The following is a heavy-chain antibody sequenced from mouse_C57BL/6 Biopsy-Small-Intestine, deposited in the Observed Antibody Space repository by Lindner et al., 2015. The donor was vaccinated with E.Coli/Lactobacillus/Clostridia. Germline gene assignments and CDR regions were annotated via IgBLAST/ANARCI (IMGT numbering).Heavy chain of an antibody. D-gene: IGHD2-1*01. CDR1: GFTFSDYG. CDR3: ARGNYGGDYFDY. Sequence: VQLQESGGGLVKPGGSLKLSCAASGFTFSDYGMHWVRQAPEKGLEWVAHISSGSNTIYYADTVKGRFTISRDNAKNTLFLQTTSLRSEDTALYFCARGNYGGDYFDYWGQGTTLTVS. V-gene: IGHV5-17*01. J-gene: IGHJ2*01. CDR2: ISSGSNTI.